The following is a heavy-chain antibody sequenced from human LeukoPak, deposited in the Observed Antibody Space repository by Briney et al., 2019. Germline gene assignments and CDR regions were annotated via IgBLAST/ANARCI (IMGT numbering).Heavy chain of an antibody. D-gene: IGHD1-26*01. V-gene: IGHV1-2*06. CDR3: ARDNSVGETAWWFDP. CDR2: INPNSGGT. Sequence: ASVKVSCKASGYTFTGYYMHWVRQAPGQGLEWMGRINPNSGGTNYAQKFQGRVTMTRDTSISTAYMELSRLRSDDTAVYYCARDNSVGETAWWFDPWGQGTLVTVSS. CDR1: GYTFTGYY. J-gene: IGHJ5*02.